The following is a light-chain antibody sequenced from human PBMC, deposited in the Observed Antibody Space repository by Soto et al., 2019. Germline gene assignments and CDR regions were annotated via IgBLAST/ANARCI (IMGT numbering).Light chain of an antibody. J-gene: IGKJ2*01. CDR2: GAS. Sequence: IVMTQSPATLSVSPGERVTLSCRASQSIGYSLAWYQQKPGQAPRLLIQGASNRATGIPVRFSGSGSGTDFTLTIRSLQSEDFAGYYCQQYKNWYTFGQGTKLEI. V-gene: IGKV3-15*01. CDR1: QSIGYS. CDR3: QQYKNWYT.